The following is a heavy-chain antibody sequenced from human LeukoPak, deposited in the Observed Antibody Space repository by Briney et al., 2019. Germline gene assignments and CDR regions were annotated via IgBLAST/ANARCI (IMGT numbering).Heavy chain of an antibody. CDR2: IYSGGST. CDR3: AREGYCGGDCFLY. V-gene: IGHV3-66*01. Sequence: PGRSLRLSCTTSGFTFGDYAMSWVRQAPGKGLEWVSVIYSGGSTDYADSVKGRFTISRDNSKNTLYLQMNSLRAEDTAVYYCAREGYCGGDCFLYWGQGTLVTVSS. CDR1: GFTFGDYA. J-gene: IGHJ4*02. D-gene: IGHD2-21*02.